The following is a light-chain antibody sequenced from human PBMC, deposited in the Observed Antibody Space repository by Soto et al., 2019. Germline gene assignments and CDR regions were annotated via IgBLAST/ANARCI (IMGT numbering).Light chain of an antibody. CDR2: GAS. CDR1: QSVSSSY. Sequence: EIVLTQSPGTLSLSPGERAILSCRASQSVSSSYLAWYQQKPGQAPRLLIYGASSRATGIPDRCSGSGSGTDFTLTISRLEPEDFAVYYCQQYGSSPWTFGQGTKVDI. J-gene: IGKJ1*01. CDR3: QQYGSSPWT. V-gene: IGKV3-20*01.